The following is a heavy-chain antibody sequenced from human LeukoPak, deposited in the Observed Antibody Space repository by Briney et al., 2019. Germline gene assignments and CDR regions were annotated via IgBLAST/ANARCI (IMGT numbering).Heavy chain of an antibody. CDR2: INPNSGGT. CDR3: ARAWVITRLGDALDI. D-gene: IGHD7-27*01. V-gene: IGHV1-2*02. Sequence: ASVKVSCKASGYTFTGYYMHWVRQAPGQGLEWMGWINPNSGGTNYAQKFQGRVTMTRNTSISTAYMELSSLRSEDSAVYYCARAWVITRLGDALDIWGQGTMVTVSS. CDR1: GYTFTGYY. J-gene: IGHJ3*02.